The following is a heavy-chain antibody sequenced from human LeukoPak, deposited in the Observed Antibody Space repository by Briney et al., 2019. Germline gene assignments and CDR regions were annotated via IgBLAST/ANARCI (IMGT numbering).Heavy chain of an antibody. D-gene: IGHD1-1*01. CDR2: IKEGGSET. CDR3: ARGSLWNPGCFDS. J-gene: IGHJ4*02. CDR1: GFTFRNYW. V-gene: IGHV3-7*04. Sequence: PGGSLRLSCTASGFTFRNYWMTLVRQAPGKGLECVANIKEGGSETYYVDSVKGRFTISTDNAKNSLSLQMNSLRAEDTAVYYCARGSLWNPGCFDSWGQGTLVTVSS.